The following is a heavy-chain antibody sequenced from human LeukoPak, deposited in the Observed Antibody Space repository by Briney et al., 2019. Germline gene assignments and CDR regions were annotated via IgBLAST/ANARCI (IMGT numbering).Heavy chain of an antibody. CDR3: VRHPPRDSSGNDAFDI. V-gene: IGHV4-59*08. CDR1: GGSISNNY. CDR2: IFSTGTT. Sequence: SETLSLTRTVSGGSISNNYWSWIRQPPGKGLEWIAYIFSTGTTNYNPSLRSRVTISVDTSKNQFSLRLNSVTAADAAVYYCVRHPPRDSSGNDAFDIWGQGAMVTVSS. D-gene: IGHD6-25*01. J-gene: IGHJ3*02.